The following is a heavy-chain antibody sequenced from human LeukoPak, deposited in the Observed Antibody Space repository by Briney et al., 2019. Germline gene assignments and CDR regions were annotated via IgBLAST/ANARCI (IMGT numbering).Heavy chain of an antibody. Sequence: GGSLRLSCAGSGFNFDDYAMNWVRQAPGRGLEWVAGLNWNSEYIIYADSVKGRFTISRDNAKNSLYLQMNSLRAEDTGVYYCASPHGGRWYLDCWGQGTLVTVSS. CDR2: LNWNSEYI. CDR1: GFNFDDYA. D-gene: IGHD2-15*01. J-gene: IGHJ4*02. CDR3: ASPHGGRWYLDC. V-gene: IGHV3-9*01.